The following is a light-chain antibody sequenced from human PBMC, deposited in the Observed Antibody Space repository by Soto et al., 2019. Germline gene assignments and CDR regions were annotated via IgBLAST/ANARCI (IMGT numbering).Light chain of an antibody. CDR2: SAS. CDR3: QQLNGYPIT. J-gene: IGKJ5*01. CDR1: QGLSSY. Sequence: IQLTQSPSSLSASVGDRVTITCRASQGLSSYLAWYQQKPGKAPKLLIYSASTLQSGVPSRFSGSGSGTDSTLTISSLQPEDFATYYCQQLNGYPITFGQGTRLEIK. V-gene: IGKV1-9*01.